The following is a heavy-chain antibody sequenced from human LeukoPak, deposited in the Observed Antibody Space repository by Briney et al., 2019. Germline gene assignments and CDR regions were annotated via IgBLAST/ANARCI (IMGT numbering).Heavy chain of an antibody. D-gene: IGHD6-13*01. CDR1: GFTFSSYE. J-gene: IGHJ1*01. Sequence: GGSLRLSCAASGFTFSSYEMSWVRQAPGKGLEWVSYISTSGSTIYYPDSVKGGSTISKENAEHLLFMQMYILRAQNTAVYYCAPYSSNWYVYFQHWGQGTLVTVSS. V-gene: IGHV3-48*03. CDR3: APYSSNWYVYFQH. CDR2: ISTSGSTI.